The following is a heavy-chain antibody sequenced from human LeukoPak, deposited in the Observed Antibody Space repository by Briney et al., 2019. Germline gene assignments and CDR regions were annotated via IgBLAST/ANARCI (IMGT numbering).Heavy chain of an antibody. V-gene: IGHV4-39*07. CDR3: ARDGTPSRRDGYSTDY. CDR2: IYDSGRT. J-gene: IGHJ4*02. D-gene: IGHD5-24*01. Sequence: PSETLSLTCNVSGGSISSSGYYWGWIRQPPGKGLEWNGSIYDSGRTYYNPSLKSRVTISVDTSRNQFSLKLTSVTAADTAVYYCARDGTPSRRDGYSTDYWGQGALVTVSS. CDR1: GGSISSSGYY.